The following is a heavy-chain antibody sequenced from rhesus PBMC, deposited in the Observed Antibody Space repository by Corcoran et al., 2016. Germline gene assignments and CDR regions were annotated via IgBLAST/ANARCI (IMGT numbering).Heavy chain of an antibody. J-gene: IGHJ4*01. CDR2: IYWDDDK. Sequence: QVTLKESGPALGKPTQTLTLTCTFSGFSLSTSDMSVGWIRQPPGKPLEWLAHIYWDDDKLYSTSLKSRLTISKDTSKNQVVLTMSNIGPVDTATYYCARRPTVTFDYWGQGVLVTVSS. V-gene: IGHV2-1*01. D-gene: IGHD4-35*01. CDR1: GFSLSTSDMS. CDR3: ARRPTVTFDY.